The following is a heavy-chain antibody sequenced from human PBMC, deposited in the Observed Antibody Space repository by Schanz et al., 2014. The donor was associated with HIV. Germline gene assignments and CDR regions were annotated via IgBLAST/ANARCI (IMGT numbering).Heavy chain of an antibody. CDR2: MNPNSGNT. CDR1: GYTFTSYD. D-gene: IGHD2-2*01. Sequence: QVQLVQSGAEVKKPGASVKVSCKASGYTFTSYDINWVRQATGQGLEWMGWMNPNSGNTGYAQKFQGRVTMTRNTSISTAYMELSSLRSEDTAVYYCARVYCSSTSCYGNYYYGMDVWGQGTTVTVSS. V-gene: IGHV1-8*01. J-gene: IGHJ6*02. CDR3: ARVYCSSTSCYGNYYYGMDV.